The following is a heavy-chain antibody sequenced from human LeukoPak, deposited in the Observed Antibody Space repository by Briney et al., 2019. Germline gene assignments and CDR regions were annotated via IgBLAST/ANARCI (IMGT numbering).Heavy chain of an antibody. Sequence: GRSLRLSCAASGFTFSSYAMSWVRQAPGKGLEWVAAISGSGGSTYYADSVKGRFTISRDNSKNTLYQQMNSLRAENTAVYYCAKDPVGDTALLDYWGQGTLVTVSS. CDR1: GFTFSSYA. D-gene: IGHD5-18*01. CDR3: AKDPVGDTALLDY. J-gene: IGHJ4*02. CDR2: ISGSGGST. V-gene: IGHV3-23*01.